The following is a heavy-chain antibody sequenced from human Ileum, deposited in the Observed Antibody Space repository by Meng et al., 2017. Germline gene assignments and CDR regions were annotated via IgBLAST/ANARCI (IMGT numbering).Heavy chain of an antibody. Sequence: QLQLMQWGAGMLKPSEHRSLTCNVYGDSFTDYYWNWIRQPPGKGLEWIGEIHYSGSTNYNPSLESRVTISEDTSQKQFSLRLSSVTAADTAVYYCVRRIRGGSYLGWGQGTLVTVSS. CDR3: VRRIRGGSYLG. J-gene: IGHJ4*02. D-gene: IGHD1-26*01. V-gene: IGHV4-34*01. CDR1: GDSFTDYY. CDR2: IHYSGST.